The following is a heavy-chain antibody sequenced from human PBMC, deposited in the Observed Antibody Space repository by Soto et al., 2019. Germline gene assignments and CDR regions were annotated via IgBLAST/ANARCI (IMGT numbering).Heavy chain of an antibody. CDR3: AKGGLYYYGSGSYYGTNGFDP. J-gene: IGHJ5*02. Sequence: PGGSLRLSWTASGFTFSSYGMHWVRQAPGKGLEWVAVISYDGSNKYYADSVKGRFTISRDNSKNTLYLQMNSLRAEDTAVYYCAKGGLYYYGSGSYYGTNGFDPWGQGTLVTVSS. CDR1: GFTFSSYG. D-gene: IGHD3-10*01. V-gene: IGHV3-30*18. CDR2: ISYDGSNK.